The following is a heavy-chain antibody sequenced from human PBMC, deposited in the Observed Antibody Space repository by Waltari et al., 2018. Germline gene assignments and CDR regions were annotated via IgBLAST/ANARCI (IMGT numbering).Heavy chain of an antibody. CDR2: ISWSSGKI. CDR3: AKSVIFGVVIKHFDY. J-gene: IGHJ4*02. D-gene: IGHD3-3*01. Sequence: EVQLVESGGGLVQPGRSLRLSCAASGFTFDDFAMHWVRQVPGKGLEWVAGISWSSGKIDYADSGKGRFSISRDNAKHSLYLQMNSLRVEDTAVYYCAKSVIFGVVIKHFDYWGQGTLVTVSS. V-gene: IGHV3-9*01. CDR1: GFTFDDFA.